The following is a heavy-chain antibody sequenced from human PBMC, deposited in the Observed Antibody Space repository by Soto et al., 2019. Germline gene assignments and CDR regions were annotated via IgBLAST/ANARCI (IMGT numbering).Heavy chain of an antibody. Sequence: SETLSLTCAVYGGSFSSYHWSWIRQTPGKGLEWIGEINHLTTTNYNPSLKSRVIISLDTPKNQFSLKLSSVTAADTAVYYCARGYDTALAPIFWGQGILVTV. D-gene: IGHD5-18*01. CDR3: ARGYDTALAPIF. CDR2: INHLTTT. J-gene: IGHJ4*02. CDR1: GGSFSSYH. V-gene: IGHV4-34*01.